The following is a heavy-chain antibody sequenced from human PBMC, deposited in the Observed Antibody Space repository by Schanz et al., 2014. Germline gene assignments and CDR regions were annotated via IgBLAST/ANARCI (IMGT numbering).Heavy chain of an antibody. CDR2: IYHSGNT. CDR3: ARGGYCSRTSCYFKGGWFDP. CDR1: GGSIDVSGYY. V-gene: IGHV4-31*03. Sequence: QVQLQESGPGLVKPSETLSLTCTVSGGSIDVSGYYWSWIRQQPGKALEWIGYIYHSGNTYFKPSLQSRLAMSVDTSKTQFSLKLSSVTAADTAVYYCARGGYCSRTSCYFKGGWFDPWGQGTLVTVSS. J-gene: IGHJ5*02. D-gene: IGHD2-2*01.